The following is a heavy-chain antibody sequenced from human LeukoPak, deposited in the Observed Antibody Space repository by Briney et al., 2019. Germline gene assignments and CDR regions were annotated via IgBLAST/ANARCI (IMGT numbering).Heavy chain of an antibody. Sequence: GGSLRLSCAASGFTFSSYAMSWVRQAPGKGLEWVSAISGSGGSTYYADSVKGRFTISRDNAKNSLYLQMNSLRAEDTAVYYCARGAAGYGSGVDYWGQRTLVTVSS. V-gene: IGHV3-23*01. J-gene: IGHJ4*02. CDR1: GFTFSSYA. CDR3: ARGAAGYGSGVDY. CDR2: ISGSGGST. D-gene: IGHD3-10*01.